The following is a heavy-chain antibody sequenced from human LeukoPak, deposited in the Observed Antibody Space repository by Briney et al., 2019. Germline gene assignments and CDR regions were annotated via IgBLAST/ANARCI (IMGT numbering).Heavy chain of an antibody. J-gene: IGHJ4*02. CDR2: ISYDGSNK. D-gene: IGHD6-13*01. CDR1: GFTFSSYG. CDR3: AKASDSSWPYYFDY. Sequence: GGSLRLSCAASGFTFSSYGMHWVRQAPGKGLEWVAVISYDGSNKYYADSVKGRFTISRDNSKNTLYLQMNSLRADDTAVYYCAKASDSSWPYYFDYWGQGTLVTVSS. V-gene: IGHV3-30*18.